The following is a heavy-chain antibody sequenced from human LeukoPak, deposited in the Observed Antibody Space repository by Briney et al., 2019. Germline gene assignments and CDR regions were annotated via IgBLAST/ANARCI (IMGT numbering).Heavy chain of an antibody. J-gene: IGHJ6*03. Sequence: SVKVSCKASGGTFSSYAISWVRQAPGPGLEGMEGIFPIFGTANYAQKFQGRVTITADESTSTAYMELSSLRSEDTAVYYCASDRRQQLVGPHYYYMDVWGKGTTVTVSS. V-gene: IGHV1-69*13. CDR2: IFPIFGTA. D-gene: IGHD6-13*01. CDR1: GGTFSSYA. CDR3: ASDRRQQLVGPHYYYMDV.